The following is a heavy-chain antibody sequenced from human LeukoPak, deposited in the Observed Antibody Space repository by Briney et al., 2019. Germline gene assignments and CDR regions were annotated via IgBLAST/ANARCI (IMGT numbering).Heavy chain of an antibody. CDR1: GLTFGSYA. V-gene: IGHV3-23*01. J-gene: IGHJ3*01. CDR3: AKDQGSSSGWYSRDGFAL. CDR2: ISSSGDST. D-gene: IGHD6-19*01. Sequence: GGSLRLSCAGSGLTFGSYAMSWVRQAPGKGLEWVSGISSSGDSTFYADSVKGRFTISRDNSKNTLYLQMNSLRAEDTALYYCAKDQGSSSGWYSRDGFALWGRGTMVTVSS.